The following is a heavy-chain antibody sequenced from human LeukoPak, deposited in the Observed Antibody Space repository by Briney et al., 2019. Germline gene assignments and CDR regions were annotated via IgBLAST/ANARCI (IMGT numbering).Heavy chain of an antibody. CDR1: GFTFSGYG. V-gene: IGHV3-30*03. CDR3: ARDWKPLLPTFYFDY. Sequence: GRSLRLSCAASGFTFSGYGMHWVRQAPGKGLEWVAVISYDGSNKYYADSVKGRFTISRDNSKNTLYLQMNSLRAEDTAVYYCARDWKPLLPTFYFDYWGQGTLVTVSS. CDR2: ISYDGSNK. D-gene: IGHD3-22*01. J-gene: IGHJ4*02.